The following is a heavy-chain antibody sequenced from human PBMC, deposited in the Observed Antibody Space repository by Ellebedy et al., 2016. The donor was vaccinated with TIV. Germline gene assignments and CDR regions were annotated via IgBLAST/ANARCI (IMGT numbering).Heavy chain of an antibody. J-gene: IGHJ4*02. Sequence: PGGSLRLSCAAYGFTFSNYAMSRVPSATGTGLDWVSTPSHTGTRTYYAHYVECRFIISRDNSNRTLYLQMNSLRAEDTAVYDCAKGRVGGSDSSAPRYYFDSWGLGTLVTVSS. CDR3: AKGRVGGSDSSAPRYYFDS. CDR1: GFTFSNYA. CDR2: PSHTGTRT. V-gene: IGHV3-23*01. D-gene: IGHD6-19*01.